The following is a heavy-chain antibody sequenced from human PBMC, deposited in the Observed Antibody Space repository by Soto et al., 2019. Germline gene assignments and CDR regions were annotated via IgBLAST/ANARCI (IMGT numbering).Heavy chain of an antibody. CDR2: IYYSGST. D-gene: IGHD3-10*01. V-gene: IGHV4-39*01. J-gene: IGHJ6*02. CDR1: GGSISSSSYY. CDR3: ARLPGGSSYYDYYGMDV. Sequence: SETLSLTCTVAGGSISSSSYYWGWIRQPPGKGLEWIGSIYYSGSTYYNPSLKSRVTISVDTSKNQFSLKLSSVTAADTAVYYCARLPGGSSYYDYYGMDVWGQGTTVTVSS.